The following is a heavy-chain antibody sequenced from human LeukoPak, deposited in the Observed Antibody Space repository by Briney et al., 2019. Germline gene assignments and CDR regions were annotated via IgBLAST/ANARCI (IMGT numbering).Heavy chain of an antibody. J-gene: IGHJ4*02. V-gene: IGHV3-23*01. CDR2: ISGSGSGSST. CDR3: AKWGCSGSDCYPFDY. D-gene: IGHD2-21*02. Sequence: GGSLRLSCAASGFTFSSSAMSWVRQAPGKGLEWVSTISGSGSGSSTYYADSVKGRFTISRDNSKNTLYLQMNSLRAEDTAVYYCAKWGCSGSDCYPFDYWGQGTLVTVSS. CDR1: GFTFSSSA.